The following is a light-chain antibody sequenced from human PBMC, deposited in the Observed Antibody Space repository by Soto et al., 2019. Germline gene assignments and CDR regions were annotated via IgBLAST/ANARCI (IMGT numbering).Light chain of an antibody. CDR1: QGISSA. Sequence: AIQLTQSPSSLSASVGDRVTITCRASQGISSALAWYQQKPGKAPKLLIYDASSLESGVPSRISGSGSGTDFTLTISSLQPEDFATYYCQQINSYPPYTFGQGTKLEIK. CDR3: QQINSYPPYT. J-gene: IGKJ2*01. CDR2: DAS. V-gene: IGKV1-13*02.